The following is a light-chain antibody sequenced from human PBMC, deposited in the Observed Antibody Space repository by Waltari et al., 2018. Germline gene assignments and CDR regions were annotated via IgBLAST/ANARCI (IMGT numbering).Light chain of an antibody. Sequence: QSALTQPASVSGSPGQSITISCTGTTSDVGNYNLGSWYQQHPAKAPKLLMYECSKRPTGVSTRFSGSKSGNTASMTISWLQAEDEADYYCCSYAGSSTYVFGTGTKVTVL. CDR3: CSYAGSSTYV. CDR2: ECS. CDR1: TSDVGNYNL. V-gene: IGLV2-23*01. J-gene: IGLJ1*01.